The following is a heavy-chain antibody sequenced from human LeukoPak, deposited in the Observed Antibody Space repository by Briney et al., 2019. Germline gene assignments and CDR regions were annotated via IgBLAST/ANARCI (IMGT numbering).Heavy chain of an antibody. J-gene: IGHJ4*02. D-gene: IGHD3-10*01. Sequence: SETLSLTCTVSGGSISSSGYYWGWIRQPPGKGLEWIGTIYYSGSTYYNPSLNSRATISVDTSKNQFSLKLSSVTAADTAVYYCARTGNTAVPPYFDYWGQGALVTVSS. V-gene: IGHV4-39*01. CDR1: GGSISSSGYY. CDR2: IYYSGST. CDR3: ARTGNTAVPPYFDY.